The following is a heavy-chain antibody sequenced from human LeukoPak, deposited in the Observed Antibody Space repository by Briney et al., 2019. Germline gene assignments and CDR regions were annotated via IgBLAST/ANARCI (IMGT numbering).Heavy chain of an antibody. CDR1: GFTVSSNY. V-gene: IGHV3-53*01. D-gene: IGHD2-2*01. Sequence: GGSLRLSCAASGFTVSSNYMSWVRQAPGKGLEWVSVIYSGGSTYYADSVKGRFTISRDNSKNTLYLQMNSLRAEDTAVYYCAREYPHYCSSTSCRDAFDIWGQGTMVTASS. CDR2: IYSGGST. J-gene: IGHJ3*02. CDR3: AREYPHYCSSTSCRDAFDI.